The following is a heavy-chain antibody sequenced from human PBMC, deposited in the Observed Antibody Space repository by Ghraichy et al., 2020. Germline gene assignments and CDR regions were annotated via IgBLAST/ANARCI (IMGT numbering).Heavy chain of an antibody. CDR3: ATLPDYYDSSGDSETH. D-gene: IGHD3-22*01. Sequence: ASVKVSCKASGYTFTSYDINWVRQATGQGLEWMGWMNPNSGNTGYAQKFQGRVTMTRNTSISTAYMELSSLRSEDTAVYYCATLPDYYDSSGDSETHWGQGTLVTVSS. V-gene: IGHV1-8*01. CDR1: GYTFTSYD. J-gene: IGHJ4*02. CDR2: MNPNSGNT.